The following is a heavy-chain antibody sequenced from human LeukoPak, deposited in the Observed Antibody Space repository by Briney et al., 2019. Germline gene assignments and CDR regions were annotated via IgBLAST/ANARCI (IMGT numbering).Heavy chain of an antibody. CDR2: INHSGST. J-gene: IGHJ4*02. CDR1: GGSFSGYY. Sequence: SETLSLTCAVYGGSFSGYYWSWIRQPPGKGLEWIGEINHSGSTNYNPSLKSRVTISVDTSKNQFSLKLSSVTAADTAVYYCAKERGCSAGTCARIPDYWGQGTLVTVSS. CDR3: AKERGCSAGTCARIPDY. V-gene: IGHV4-34*01. D-gene: IGHD2-15*01.